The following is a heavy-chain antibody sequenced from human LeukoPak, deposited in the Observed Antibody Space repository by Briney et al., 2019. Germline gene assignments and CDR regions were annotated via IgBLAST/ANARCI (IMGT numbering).Heavy chain of an antibody. CDR2: IGTYGNNK. CDR1: GFSFSSYV. J-gene: IGHJ4*02. D-gene: IGHD3-16*02. Sequence: GGSLRLSCAASGFSFSSYVMNWVRQAPGKGLEWVSTIGTYGNNKFYTDSVKGRFTTSRDNSKNTLHLQMNSLRAEDAAIYYCAKGLSSSYFDYWGQGTLVTVSS. V-gene: IGHV3-23*01. CDR3: AKGLSSSYFDY.